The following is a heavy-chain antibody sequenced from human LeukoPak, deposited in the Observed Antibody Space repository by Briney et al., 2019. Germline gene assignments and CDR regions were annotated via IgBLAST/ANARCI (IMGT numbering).Heavy chain of an antibody. CDR3: AKDLGY. CDR2: ISYDGSNK. J-gene: IGHJ4*02. CDR1: GFTFSSYG. Sequence: PGGSLRLSCAASGFTFSSYGMHWVRQAPGKGLEWVAVISYDGSNKYYADSVKGRFTISRENSKNTLYLQMNSLRAEDTAVYYCAKDLGYWGQGTLVTVSS. V-gene: IGHV3-30*18.